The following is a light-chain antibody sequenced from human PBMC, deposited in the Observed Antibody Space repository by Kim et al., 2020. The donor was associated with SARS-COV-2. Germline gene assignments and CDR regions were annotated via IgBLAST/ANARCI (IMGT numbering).Light chain of an antibody. CDR3: QAWDTSTVV. Sequence: SYELTQPPSLSVSPGQTASIPCSGDKLGHKYVEWYQQKPGQSPVVVLYQDNKRPSGIPERFSGSNSGNTATLTISGSQAVDEADYYCQAWDTSTVVFGGGTQLTVL. J-gene: IGLJ3*02. CDR2: QDN. CDR1: KLGHKY. V-gene: IGLV3-1*01.